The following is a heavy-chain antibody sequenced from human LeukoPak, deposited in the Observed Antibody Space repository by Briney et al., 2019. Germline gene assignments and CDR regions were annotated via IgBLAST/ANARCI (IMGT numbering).Heavy chain of an antibody. Sequence: ASVKVSCKASGYTFTGYYMHWVRQAPGQGLDWMGRINPNSGGTNYAQKFQGRVTMTRDTSISTAYMELSRLRSDDTAVYYCARDYGGNSDFDYWGQGTLVTVSS. D-gene: IGHD4-23*01. CDR2: INPNSGGT. CDR3: ARDYGGNSDFDY. CDR1: GYTFTGYY. J-gene: IGHJ4*02. V-gene: IGHV1-2*06.